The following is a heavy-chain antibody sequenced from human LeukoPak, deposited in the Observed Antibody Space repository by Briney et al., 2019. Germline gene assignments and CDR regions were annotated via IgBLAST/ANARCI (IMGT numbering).Heavy chain of an antibody. CDR1: GGSISSGGYY. CDR2: IYYSGST. J-gene: IGHJ4*02. D-gene: IGHD1-26*01. CDR3: ARDRVGPEGSFDY. V-gene: IGHV4-31*03. Sequence: SQTLSLTCTVSGGSISSGGYYWSWIRQHPGKGLEWIGYIYYSGSTYYNPSLKSRVTISVDTSKNQFSLKLSSVTAADTAVYYCARDRVGPEGSFDYWGQGTLVTVSS.